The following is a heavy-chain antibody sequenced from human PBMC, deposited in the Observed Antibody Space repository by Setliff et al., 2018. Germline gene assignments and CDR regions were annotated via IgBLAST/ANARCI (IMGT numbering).Heavy chain of an antibody. J-gene: IGHJ4*02. Sequence: ASVKVSCKTSGYTFTTYGISWLRQAPGQGLEWMGWISVYSGDASYVQKFQGRVTMTADTSTSTVCMELRSLRSDDTAVYFCARDPTNHFWSAYWPFWGQGTLVTVSS. V-gene: IGHV1-18*01. CDR2: ISVYSGDA. CDR3: ARDPTNHFWSAYWPF. CDR1: GYTFTTYG. D-gene: IGHD3-3*02.